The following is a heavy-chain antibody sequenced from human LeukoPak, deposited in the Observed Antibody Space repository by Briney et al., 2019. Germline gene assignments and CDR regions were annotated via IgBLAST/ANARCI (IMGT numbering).Heavy chain of an antibody. D-gene: IGHD3-3*01. CDR3: ARADFWSGYDMDV. V-gene: IGHV3-48*04. J-gene: IGHJ6*03. Sequence: LEWXSYISSSSSTIYYAASVKGRFTISRDNAKNSLYLQMNSLRAEDTAVYYCARADFWSGYDMDVWGKGTTVTVSS. CDR2: ISSSSSTI.